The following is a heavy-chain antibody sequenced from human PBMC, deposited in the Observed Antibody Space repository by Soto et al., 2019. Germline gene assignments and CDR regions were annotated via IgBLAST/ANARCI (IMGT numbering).Heavy chain of an antibody. J-gene: IGHJ3*02. CDR1: GFTFSSYG. V-gene: IGHV3-30*18. CDR2: ISYDGSNK. CDR3: AKDRGGGSWRYSYNDAFDI. Sequence: QVQLVESGGGVVQPGRSLRLSCAASGFTFSSYGMHWVRQAPGKGLEWVAVISYDGSNKYYADSVKGRFTISRDNSKNTLYLQMNSLRAEDTAVYYCAKDRGGGSWRYSYNDAFDIWGQGTMVTVSS. D-gene: IGHD3-10*01.